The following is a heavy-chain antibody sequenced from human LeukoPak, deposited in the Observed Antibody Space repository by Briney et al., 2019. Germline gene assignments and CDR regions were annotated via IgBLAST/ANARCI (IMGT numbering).Heavy chain of an antibody. CDR1: GFTFSSYA. D-gene: IGHD4-17*01. CDR2: ISYDGSNK. CDR3: ARPMTTVTIDAFDI. Sequence: GGSLRLSCAASGFTFSSYAMHWVRQAPGKGLEWVAVISYDGSNKYYADPVKGRFTISRDNSKNTLYLQMNSLRAEDTAVYYCARPMTTVTIDAFDIWGQGTMVTVSS. V-gene: IGHV3-30*04. J-gene: IGHJ3*02.